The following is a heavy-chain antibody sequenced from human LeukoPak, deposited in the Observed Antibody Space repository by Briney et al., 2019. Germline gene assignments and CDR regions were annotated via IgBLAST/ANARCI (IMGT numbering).Heavy chain of an antibody. V-gene: IGHV3-74*01. Sequence: GGSLRLSCAASGFTFTNLWMHWVRQAPGKGLVWVLRIRPDGRETNHADSVKGRFTISRDNAKNTLYLQMNSLGAEDTAVYYCGRDAVSGSGSVDYWGQGVLVTVSS. D-gene: IGHD3-10*01. CDR2: IRPDGRET. J-gene: IGHJ4*02. CDR3: GRDAVSGSGSVDY. CDR1: GFTFTNLW.